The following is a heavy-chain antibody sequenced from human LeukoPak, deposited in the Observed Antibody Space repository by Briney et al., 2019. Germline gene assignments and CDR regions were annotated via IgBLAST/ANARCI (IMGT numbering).Heavy chain of an antibody. CDR1: GGSFSGYY. D-gene: IGHD3-16*02. CDR3: ASTFYDYVWGSYRRPHAFDI. Sequence: PSETLSLTCAVYGGSFSGYYWSWIRQPPGKGLEWIGSIYHSGSTYYNPSLKSRVTISVDTSKNQFSLKLSSVTAADTAVYYCASTFYDYVWGSYRRPHAFDIWGQGTMVTVSS. J-gene: IGHJ3*02. CDR2: IYHSGST. V-gene: IGHV4-34*01.